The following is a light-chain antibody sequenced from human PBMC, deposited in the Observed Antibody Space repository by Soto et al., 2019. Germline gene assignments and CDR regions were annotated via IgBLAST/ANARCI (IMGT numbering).Light chain of an antibody. J-gene: IGLJ3*02. CDR2: DVS. V-gene: IGLV2-14*03. CDR1: SSDVGDYNY. CDR3: GTWESYLSVGV. Sequence: QSALTQPASVSGSPGQSITISCTGTSSDVGDYNYVSWYQQHPGKAPKLMIYDVSYRPSGVSNRFSGSKSGNTASLTISGLQAEDEGDYYCGTWESYLSVGVFGGGTKLTVL.